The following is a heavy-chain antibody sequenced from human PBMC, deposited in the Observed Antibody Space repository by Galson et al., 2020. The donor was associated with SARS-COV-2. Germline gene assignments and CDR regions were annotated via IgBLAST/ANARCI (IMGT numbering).Heavy chain of an antibody. CDR2: IYTSGST. CDR3: ASEPAAITMGYYYYYMDV. V-gene: IGHV4-61*02. J-gene: IGHJ6*03. Sequence: SETLSLTCTVSGGSISSGSYYWSWIRQPAGKGLEWIGRIYTSGSTNYNPSLKSQVTISVDTSKNQFSLKLSSVTAADTAVYYCASEPAAITMGYYYYYMDVWGKGTTVTVSS. CDR1: GGSISSGSYY. D-gene: IGHD2-2*01.